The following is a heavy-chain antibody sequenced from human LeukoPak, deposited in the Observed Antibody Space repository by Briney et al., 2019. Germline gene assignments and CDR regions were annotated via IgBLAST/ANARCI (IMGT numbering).Heavy chain of an antibody. CDR2: ISSSSSYI. CDR3: ARAGSGSYRPFDY. J-gene: IGHJ4*02. D-gene: IGHD1-26*01. CDR1: GFTFSSYS. V-gene: IGHV3-21*01. Sequence: GGSLRLSCAASGFTFSSYSMNWVRQAPGKGLEWVSSISSSSSYIYYADSVKGRFTISRDNAKNSLYLQMNSLGAEDTAVYYCARAGSGSYRPFDYWGQGTLVTVSS.